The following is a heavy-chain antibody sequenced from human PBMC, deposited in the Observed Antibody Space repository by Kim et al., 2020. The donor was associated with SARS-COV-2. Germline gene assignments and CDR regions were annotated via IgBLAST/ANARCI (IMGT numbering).Heavy chain of an antibody. Sequence: KSRVTISVDTSKNQFSLKLSSVTAADTAVYYCARVELVAAAGRGVDAFDIWGQGTMVTVSS. CDR3: ARVELVAAAGRGVDAFDI. V-gene: IGHV4-59*01. J-gene: IGHJ3*02. D-gene: IGHD6-13*01.